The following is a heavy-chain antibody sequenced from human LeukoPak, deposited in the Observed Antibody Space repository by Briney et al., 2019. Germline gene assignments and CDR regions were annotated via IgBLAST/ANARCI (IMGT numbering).Heavy chain of an antibody. CDR2: IYPGDSDT. Sequence: GESLKISCQGSGYSFTNYWIGWVRQMPGKGLEWMGTIYPGDSDTIYSPSFQGRVTISADKSISTAYLQWSSLKASDTAMYYCATRSASSGIDYWGQGTLVTVSS. D-gene: IGHD3-22*01. J-gene: IGHJ4*02. CDR3: ATRSASSGIDY. V-gene: IGHV5-51*01. CDR1: GYSFTNYW.